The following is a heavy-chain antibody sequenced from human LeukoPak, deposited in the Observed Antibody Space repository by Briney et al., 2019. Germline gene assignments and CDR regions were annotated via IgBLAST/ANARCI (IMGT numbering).Heavy chain of an antibody. D-gene: IGHD2-21*01. CDR3: AKDRAYGQFLWGNDY. Sequence: GGTLRLSCAGSGFTFSSYGMSWVRQAPGKGLEWVSAIRGTGTSTYYADSVKGRFTISRDNSKNTLYLQMNSLRVEDTALYYCAKDRAYGQFLWGNDYWGQGTLVTVSS. V-gene: IGHV3-23*01. CDR2: IRGTGTST. J-gene: IGHJ4*02. CDR1: GFTFSSYG.